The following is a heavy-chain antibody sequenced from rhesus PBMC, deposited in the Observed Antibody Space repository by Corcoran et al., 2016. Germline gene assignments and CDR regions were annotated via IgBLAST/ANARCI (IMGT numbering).Heavy chain of an antibody. J-gene: IGHJ5-1*01. CDR1: GFSISTTGTG. V-gene: IGHV2-95*01. CDR3: ARVLVGYSGSYPF. Sequence: QVTLKESGPALVKPTQTLTLTCTFSGFSISTTGTGAGWIRQPPGKALEWLASIYWNDSKYYSTSLKSRLTISKDTSKNQVVLPMTNMDPVDTATYYCARVLVGYSGSYPFWGPGVLVTVSS. CDR2: IYWNDSK. D-gene: IGHD1-44*02.